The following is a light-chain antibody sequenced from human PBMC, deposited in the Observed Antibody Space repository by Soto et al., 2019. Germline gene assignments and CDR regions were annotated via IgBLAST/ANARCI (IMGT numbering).Light chain of an antibody. V-gene: IGKV2-28*01. J-gene: IGKJ4*01. Sequence: DIVMTQSPLSLPVTPGEPASISCRSSQSLLNSNGYNYLDWYVQKPGQSPQLLIYLGSTRASGVPDRFSGGGSGTRFTLKISRVEAEDVGVYYCMQALQAPLTFGGGTKVEIK. CDR2: LGS. CDR1: QSLLNSNGYNY. CDR3: MQALQAPLT.